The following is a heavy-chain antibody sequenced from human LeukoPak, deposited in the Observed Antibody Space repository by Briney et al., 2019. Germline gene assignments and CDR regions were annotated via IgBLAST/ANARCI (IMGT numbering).Heavy chain of an antibody. CDR1: GFTFSNAW. V-gene: IGHV3-15*01. Sequence: GGSLRLSCAAPGFTFSNAWMSWVRQAPGKGLEWVGRIKSKTDGETTDYAAPVKGRFAISRDDSKNTLYLQMNSLKTEDTAVYYCTTLTYYFDYWGQGTLVTVSS. CDR3: TTLTYYFDY. J-gene: IGHJ4*02. CDR2: IKSKTDGETT.